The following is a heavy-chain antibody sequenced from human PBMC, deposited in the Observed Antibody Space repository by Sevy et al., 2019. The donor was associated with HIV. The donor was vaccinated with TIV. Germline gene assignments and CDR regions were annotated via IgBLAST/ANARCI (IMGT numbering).Heavy chain of an antibody. CDR2: IKQDGSEK. J-gene: IGHJ6*02. Sequence: GGSLRLSCAASGFTFSSYWMSWVRQAPGKGLEWVANIKQDGSEKYYVDSVKGRFTISRDNAKNSLYLQMNSLRAEDTAVYYCARSYYDLWSGYYPDYYYYGMDVWGQGTTVTVSS. V-gene: IGHV3-7*01. CDR3: ARSYYDLWSGYYPDYYYYGMDV. CDR1: GFTFSSYW. D-gene: IGHD3-3*01.